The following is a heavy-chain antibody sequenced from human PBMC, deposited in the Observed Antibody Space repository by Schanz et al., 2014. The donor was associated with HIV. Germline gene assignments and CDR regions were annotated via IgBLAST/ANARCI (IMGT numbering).Heavy chain of an antibody. V-gene: IGHV3-33*05. Sequence: VELVESGGGVVQPGRSLRLSCVASGFVFNSFGMHWVRQAPGKGLEWVAVISHDGGNKHYGDSVKGRFTISRDNSKNTLYLQMSSLREEDTAVYYCAKTILRFLDWPNANGGMDVWGLGTTVTVSS. CDR2: ISHDGGNK. CDR1: GFVFNSFG. J-gene: IGHJ6*02. CDR3: AKTILRFLDWPNANGGMDV. D-gene: IGHD3-3*01.